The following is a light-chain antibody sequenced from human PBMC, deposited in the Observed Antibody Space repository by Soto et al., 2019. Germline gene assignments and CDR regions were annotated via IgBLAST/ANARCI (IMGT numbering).Light chain of an antibody. J-gene: IGKJ2*01. Sequence: IQMTQSPSTLSASVGDRVTITCWASQTIGNWLAWYQQKTGKAPKLLIYDASSLERGVPSRFSGSRSGTEFTLTISSLQPDDFATYYCQQYDSYSYTFGQGTKLEIK. V-gene: IGKV1-5*01. CDR3: QQYDSYSYT. CDR1: QTIGNW. CDR2: DAS.